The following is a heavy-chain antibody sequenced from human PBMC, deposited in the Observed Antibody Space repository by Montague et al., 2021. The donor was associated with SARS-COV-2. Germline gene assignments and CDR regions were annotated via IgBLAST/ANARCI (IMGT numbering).Heavy chain of an antibody. J-gene: IGHJ4*02. D-gene: IGHD2-2*01. CDR3: AREIGYCSSTSCYEGYAFDY. CDR2: IYYSGST. V-gene: IGHV4-39*02. CDR1: GGSISSSSYY. Sequence: SETLSLTCTVSGGSISSSSYYWGWIRQPPGKGLEWIGSIYYSGSTYYSPSLKSRVTISVDASKNQFSLKLSSVTAADTAVYYCAREIGYCSSTSCYEGYAFDYWGQGTLVTVSS.